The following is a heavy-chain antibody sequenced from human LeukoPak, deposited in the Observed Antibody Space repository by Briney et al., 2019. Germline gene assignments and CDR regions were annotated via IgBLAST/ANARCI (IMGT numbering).Heavy chain of an antibody. CDR3: ARTNYPNYYYYGMDV. J-gene: IGHJ6*02. D-gene: IGHD1-7*01. V-gene: IGHV1-69*04. Sequence: SVKVSCEASGGTFSSYAISWVRQAPGQGLEWMGRIIPILGIANYAQKFQGRVTITADKSTSTAYMELSSLRSEDTAVYYCARTNYPNYYYYGMDVWGQGTTVTVSS. CDR1: GGTFSSYA. CDR2: IIPILGIA.